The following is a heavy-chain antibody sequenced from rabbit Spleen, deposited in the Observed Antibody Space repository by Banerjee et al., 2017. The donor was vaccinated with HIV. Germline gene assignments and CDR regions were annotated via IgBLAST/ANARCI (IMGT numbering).Heavy chain of an antibody. Sequence: QLEESAGGLVQPGGSLKLSCKASGFTLSSYYMNWVRQAPGKGLEWIGYIDPVFSITYYANWVSGRFSISREDAQNTVFLQMTSLTAADTATYFCARDLVAVIGWNFNLWGQGTLVTVS. J-gene: IGHJ4*01. CDR3: ARDLVAVIGWNFNL. V-gene: IGHV1S7*01. D-gene: IGHD1-1*01. CDR1: GFTLSSYY. CDR2: IDPVFSIT.